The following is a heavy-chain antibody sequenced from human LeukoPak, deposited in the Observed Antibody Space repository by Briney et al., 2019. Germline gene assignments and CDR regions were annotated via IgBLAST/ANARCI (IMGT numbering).Heavy chain of an antibody. CDR2: ISPYNGNT. J-gene: IGHJ4*01. Sequence: GASVKVSCKASGYTFSTYGITWVRQAPGQGLGWMGWISPYNGNTNYEHNLQGRVTMTTDTSTSTAYMELRSLRSDDTAVYYCARVAGLIDYWGHGTLVTVSS. CDR1: GYTFSTYG. V-gene: IGHV1-18*01. CDR3: ARVAGLIDY.